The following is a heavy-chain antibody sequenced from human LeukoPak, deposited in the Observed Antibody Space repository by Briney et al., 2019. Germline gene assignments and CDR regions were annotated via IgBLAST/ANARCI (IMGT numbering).Heavy chain of an antibody. Sequence: VNVSCKASVGTFSSYAISWVRQAPGQGLEWMGGIIPIFGTANYAQKLQGRATITTDQSTSTPYIDLSRLRAQDTAVYYCARVELIQWVGYLDVWRKGTTVTVSS. J-gene: IGHJ6*03. V-gene: IGHV1-69*05. D-gene: IGHD1-7*01. CDR1: VGTFSSYA. CDR2: IIPIFGTA. CDR3: ARVELIQWVGYLDV.